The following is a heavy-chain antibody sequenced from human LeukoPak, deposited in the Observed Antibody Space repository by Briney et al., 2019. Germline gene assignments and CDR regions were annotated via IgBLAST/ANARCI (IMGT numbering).Heavy chain of an antibody. CDR1: GGSFSGYY. CDR2: INHSGCT. V-gene: IGHV4-34*01. J-gene: IGHJ6*03. D-gene: IGHD5-12*01. CDR3: ARTTEGYAGGPGYSYYYYMDV. Sequence: PSETLSLTCAVYGGSFSGYYWSWIRQPPGKGLEWIGEINHSGCTNYNPSLKSRVTISVDTSKNQFSLKLSSVTAADTAVYYCARTTEGYAGGPGYSYYYYMDVWGKGTTVTISS.